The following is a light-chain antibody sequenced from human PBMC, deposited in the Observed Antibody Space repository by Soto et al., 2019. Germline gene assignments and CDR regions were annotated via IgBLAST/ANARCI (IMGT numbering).Light chain of an antibody. Sequence: DILMTQSPDSLAVSLGERATINCKSSQSVLYSSNNKNYLAWYQQKPGQPPKLLIYWASTRESGVPDRFSGSGSGTDFTLTISSLQAEDVAVYYCQQYYSTPPKTFGQGTKVDIK. CDR2: WAS. J-gene: IGKJ1*01. CDR1: QSVLYSSNNKNY. CDR3: QQYYSTPPKT. V-gene: IGKV4-1*01.